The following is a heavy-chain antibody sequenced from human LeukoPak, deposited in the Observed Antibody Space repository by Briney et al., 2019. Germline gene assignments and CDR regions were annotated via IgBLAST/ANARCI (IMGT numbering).Heavy chain of an antibody. V-gene: IGHV1-2*02. CDR2: INPNSGGT. Sequence: ASVKVSCKASGYIFTGYYMHWVRQAPGQGLEWMGWINPNSGGTNYAQKFQGRVTMTRDTSINTAYMELSGLRSDDTAVYYCARAAGSDSRDYFDYWGQGTLVTVSS. D-gene: IGHD2-21*02. J-gene: IGHJ4*02. CDR1: GYIFTGYY. CDR3: ARAAGSDSRDYFDY.